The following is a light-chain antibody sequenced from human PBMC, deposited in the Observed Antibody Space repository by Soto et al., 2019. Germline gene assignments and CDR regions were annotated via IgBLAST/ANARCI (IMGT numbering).Light chain of an antibody. CDR1: QSIRSN. Sequence: KQGPGILFVSPREGVTLSCRASQSIRSNLAWYQQKPGQSPRLLIYDASTRATGLPARFSGSGSGTDFTLTISCLQSEDFAIYYCQQYDKWPRTFGQGTKV. CDR2: DAS. CDR3: QQYDKWPRT. J-gene: IGKJ1*01. V-gene: IGKV3-15*01.